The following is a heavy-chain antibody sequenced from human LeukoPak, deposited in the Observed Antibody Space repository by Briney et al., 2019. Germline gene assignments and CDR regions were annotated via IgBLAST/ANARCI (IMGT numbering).Heavy chain of an antibody. CDR2: IKPNNIDT. Sequence: ASVKVSCKPSGYTFTVYDIHLGRQSARQGLEWRGWIKPNNIDTVYAQKFQGRVTMTRDTSLSTGYMEWSSLISDDTAVYYCARDYYDSSGYAEYFHHWGQGTLVTVSS. CDR1: GYTFTVYD. V-gene: IGHV1-2*02. D-gene: IGHD3-22*01. CDR3: ARDYYDSSGYAEYFHH. J-gene: IGHJ1*01.